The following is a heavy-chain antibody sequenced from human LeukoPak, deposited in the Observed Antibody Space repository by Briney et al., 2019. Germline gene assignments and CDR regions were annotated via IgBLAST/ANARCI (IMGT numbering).Heavy chain of an antibody. CDR1: GYTFTSYG. D-gene: IGHD5-12*01. CDR3: ARQNSGYDPTMPDY. J-gene: IGHJ4*02. V-gene: IGHV1-18*01. CDR2: ISAYNGNT. Sequence: ASVKLSCKASGYTFTSYGISWVRQAPGQALECMGWISAYNGNTNYAQKLQGRVTMTTDTSTSTAYMELRSLRSDDTAVYYCARQNSGYDPTMPDYWGQGTLVTVSS.